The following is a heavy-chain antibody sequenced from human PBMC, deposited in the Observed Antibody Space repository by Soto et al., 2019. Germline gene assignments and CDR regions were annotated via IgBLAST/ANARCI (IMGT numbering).Heavy chain of an antibody. V-gene: IGHV1-69*01. CDR1: GGTFSSSA. CDR2: IIPIFGPP. CDR3: AKNATPYYDMGTGYYSDS. Sequence: QVQLVQSGAEVQRPGSSVKVSCKPSGGTFSSSAIRWVRQAPGQGLEWVGGIIPIFGPPKNAQKFQGRVTISTDETMSTAYMELSSLTAEDTAVYYWAKNATPYYDMGTGYYSDSWGQGTAVTVSS. J-gene: IGHJ4*02. D-gene: IGHD3-9*01.